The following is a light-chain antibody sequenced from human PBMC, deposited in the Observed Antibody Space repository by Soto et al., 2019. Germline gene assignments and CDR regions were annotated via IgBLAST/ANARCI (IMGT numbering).Light chain of an antibody. Sequence: QSVLTRPASVSGSPGQSISISCTGTSSDVDGYNYVSWYQQHPGKAPKLIIYDVNNRPSGVSNRFSGSKSGNTASLTISGLQAEDEADYYCTSYTSSTPFYVFGTGTKVTVL. CDR2: DVN. J-gene: IGLJ1*01. CDR3: TSYTSSTPFYV. CDR1: SSDVDGYNY. V-gene: IGLV2-14*01.